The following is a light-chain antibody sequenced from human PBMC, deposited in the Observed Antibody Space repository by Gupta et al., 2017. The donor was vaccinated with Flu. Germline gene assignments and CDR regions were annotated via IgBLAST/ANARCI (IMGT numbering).Light chain of an antibody. CDR1: SSHVGSYNL. J-gene: IGLJ2*01. CDR2: EGS. CDR3: CSYAGSSTFVV. Sequence: QSALTQPASVSGYPGQSITISCTGTSSHVGSYNLVSWYQQHPGKAPKLMIYEGSKRPSGVSNRFSGSKSGNTASLTISGLQAEDEADYYCCSYAGSSTFVVFGGGTKLTVL. V-gene: IGLV2-23*01.